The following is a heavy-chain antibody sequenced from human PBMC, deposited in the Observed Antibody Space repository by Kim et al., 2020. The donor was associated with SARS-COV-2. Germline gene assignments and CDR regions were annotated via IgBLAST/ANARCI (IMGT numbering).Heavy chain of an antibody. V-gene: IGHV3-23*01. CDR1: GFTFNNYD. J-gene: IGHJ4*02. CDR3: AKDPTFYGDLAY. D-gene: IGHD4-17*01. Sequence: GGSLRLSCTASGFTFNNYDMSWVRQAPGKGLEWVSTISASGDTTYYTDSVKGRFTISRANSKTTLYLQMNSLRAEDTAVYFCAKDPTFYGDLAYWGQGTLVPVSS. CDR2: ISASGDTT.